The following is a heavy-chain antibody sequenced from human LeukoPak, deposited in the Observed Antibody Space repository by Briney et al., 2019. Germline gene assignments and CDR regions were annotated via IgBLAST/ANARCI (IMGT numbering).Heavy chain of an antibody. CDR2: ISSGGSAI. D-gene: IGHD6-19*01. CDR3: ARRPYSSGWYADY. J-gene: IGHJ4*02. Sequence: GGSLRLSCAASGFTVSSNYMSWIRQAPGKGLEWVSYISSGGSAIYYADSVKGRFTISRDNAKNSLYPQMNSLRAEDTAVYYCARRPYSSGWYADYWGQGTLVTVSS. CDR1: GFTVSSNY. V-gene: IGHV3-11*01.